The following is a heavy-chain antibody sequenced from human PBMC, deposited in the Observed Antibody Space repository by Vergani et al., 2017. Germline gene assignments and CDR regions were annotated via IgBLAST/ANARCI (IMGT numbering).Heavy chain of an antibody. Sequence: VQLVESGGGLVQPGGSLRLSCAASGFTFSSYAMSWVRQAPEKGLEWVSAISGSGGSTYYADSVKGRFTISRDNSKNTLYLQLDSLGAEDTGVYYCARLQVIVVAPAAIDWGGQGSLVAVSS. CDR2: ISGSGGST. D-gene: IGHD2-2*01. CDR3: ARLQVIVVAPAAIDW. CDR1: GFTFSSYA. J-gene: IGHJ1*01. V-gene: IGHV3-23*04.